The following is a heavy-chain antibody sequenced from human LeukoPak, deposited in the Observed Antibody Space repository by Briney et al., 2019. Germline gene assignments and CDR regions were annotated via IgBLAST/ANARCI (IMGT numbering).Heavy chain of an antibody. D-gene: IGHD6-13*01. J-gene: IGHJ5*01. CDR2: INTDGRST. CDR3: ARAYSSSWYDF. CDR1: GFTFSNYW. Sequence: GGSLRLSCAASGFTFSNYWMHWVRQAPGKGLVWVSRINTDGRSTSYVDSVKGRFTISRDNSKNTLYLQMNSLRAEDTAVYYCARAYSSSWYDFWGQGTLVTVSS. V-gene: IGHV3-74*01.